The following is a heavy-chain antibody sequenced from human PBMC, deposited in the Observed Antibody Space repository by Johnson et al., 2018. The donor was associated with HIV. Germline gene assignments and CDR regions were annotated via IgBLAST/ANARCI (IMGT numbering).Heavy chain of an antibody. J-gene: IGHJ3*02. Sequence: VQLVESGGGLVQPGGSLRLSCAASGFTVSSNYMSWVRQAPGKGLEWVSVIYSGGSTYYADSVKGRFTISRDNSKNTLYLQMNSLRAEDTAVYYCARVGLTGAQTGDAVDSWGQGTMVTVSS. D-gene: IGHD7-27*01. V-gene: IGHV3-66*01. CDR1: GFTVSSNY. CDR3: ARVGLTGAQTGDAVDS. CDR2: IYSGGST.